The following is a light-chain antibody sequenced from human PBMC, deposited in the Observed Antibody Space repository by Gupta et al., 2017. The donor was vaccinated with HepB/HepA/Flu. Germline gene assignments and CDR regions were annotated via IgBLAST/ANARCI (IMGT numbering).Light chain of an antibody. CDR2: GAS. CDR3: QQYGSSPFT. Sequence: EIVLTQSPGTLSLSPGERATLSCRASQSVSSSYLAWYQQKPGQAPRLLIYGASSRATGIPDRFSGSGFGTDFTLTISRLDPEDFVVYYCQQYGSSPFTFGPGTKVDIK. V-gene: IGKV3-20*01. J-gene: IGKJ3*01. CDR1: QSVSSSY.